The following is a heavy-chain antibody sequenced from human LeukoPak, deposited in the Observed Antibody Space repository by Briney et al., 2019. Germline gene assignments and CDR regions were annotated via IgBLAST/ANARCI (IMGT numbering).Heavy chain of an antibody. CDR2: ISDSGGTT. CDR3: AKDTGSSTNKYFDY. CDR1: GFTFSSFA. D-gene: IGHD6-6*01. J-gene: IGHJ4*02. Sequence: GGSLRLSCAASGFTFSSFAMSWVRQAPGKGLEWVSAISDSGGTTYYADSVKGRFTISRDNSKNTLYLQMNSLRAEDTAVYYCAKDTGSSTNKYFDYWGQGTLVTVSS. V-gene: IGHV3-23*01.